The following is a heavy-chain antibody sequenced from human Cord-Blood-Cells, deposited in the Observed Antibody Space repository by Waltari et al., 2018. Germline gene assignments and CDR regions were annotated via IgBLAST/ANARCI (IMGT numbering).Heavy chain of an antibody. J-gene: IGHJ5*02. CDR2: INHSGST. V-gene: IGHV4-34*01. D-gene: IGHD3-10*01. CDR1: GGSFRGYS. Sequence: QVQLQQWGAGLLKPSATLSLTCAVSGGSFRGYSWSWIRQPPGKGLEWIGEINHSGSTNYNPSLKSRVTISVDTSKNQFSLKLSSVTAADTAVYYCARGGEDNWFDPWGQGTLVTVSS. CDR3: ARGGEDNWFDP.